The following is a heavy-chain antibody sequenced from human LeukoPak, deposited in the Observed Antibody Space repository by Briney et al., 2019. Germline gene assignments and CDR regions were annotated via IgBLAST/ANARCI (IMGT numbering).Heavy chain of an antibody. Sequence: SETLSLTCTVSGGSISSSSYYWGWIRQPPGKGLEWIGSIYYSGSTYYNPALKSRVTISADTSKNQFSLKLSSVTAADTAVYYCARHVALTMVREYYFDYWGQGTLVTVSS. CDR1: GGSISSSSYY. CDR2: IYYSGST. D-gene: IGHD3-10*01. J-gene: IGHJ4*02. CDR3: ARHVALTMVREYYFDY. V-gene: IGHV4-39*01.